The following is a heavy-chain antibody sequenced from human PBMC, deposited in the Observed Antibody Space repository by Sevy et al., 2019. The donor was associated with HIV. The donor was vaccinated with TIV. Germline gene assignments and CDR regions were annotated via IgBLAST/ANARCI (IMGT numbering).Heavy chain of an antibody. CDR2: IYPGDSDT. CDR1: GYSFTSYW. CDR3: ARQVDTAMVTAPNYYYYMDV. V-gene: IGHV5-51*01. J-gene: IGHJ6*03. D-gene: IGHD5-18*01. Sequence: GESLKISCKGSGYSFTSYWIGWVRQMPGKGLEWMGIIYPGDSDTRYSPPFQGQVTISANKSISTAYLKWSSLKASDTAMYYCARQVDTAMVTAPNYYYYMDVWGKGTTVTVSS.